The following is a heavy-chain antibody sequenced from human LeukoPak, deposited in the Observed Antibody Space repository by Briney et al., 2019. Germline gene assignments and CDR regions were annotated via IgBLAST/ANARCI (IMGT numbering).Heavy chain of an antibody. J-gene: IGHJ4*02. V-gene: IGHV3-30*02. Sequence: PGGSLRLSCAASGFTFSSYGMHWVRQAPGKGLEWVAFIRYDGSNKYYADSVKGRFTISRDNSKNTLYLQMNSLRAEDTAVYYCAKAAFHDSYGYNLFDYWGQGTLVTVSS. CDR1: GFTFSSYG. CDR3: AKAAFHDSYGYNLFDY. D-gene: IGHD5-18*01. CDR2: IRYDGSNK.